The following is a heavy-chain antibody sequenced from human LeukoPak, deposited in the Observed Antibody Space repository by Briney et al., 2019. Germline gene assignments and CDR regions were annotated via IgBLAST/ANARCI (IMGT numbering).Heavy chain of an antibody. CDR1: GGSISSGGYY. CDR2: IYYSGST. V-gene: IGHV4-31*03. D-gene: IGHD3-22*01. Sequence: TLSLTCTVSGGSISSGGYYWSWIRQHPGKGLEWIGYIYYSGSTYYNPSLKSRVTISVDTSKNRFSLKLSSVTAADTAVYYCARDMDGSSGFRFEYWGPGTLVTVSS. CDR3: ARDMDGSSGFRFEY. J-gene: IGHJ4*02.